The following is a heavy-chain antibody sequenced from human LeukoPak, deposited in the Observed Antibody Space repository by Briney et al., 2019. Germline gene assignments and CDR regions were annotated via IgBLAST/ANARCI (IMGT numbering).Heavy chain of an antibody. V-gene: IGHV1-18*01. Sequence: ASVTVSCKASGYTFTSYGISWVRQAPGQGLEWMGWISAYNGNTNHAQKLQGRVTMTTDTSTSTAYMELRSLRSDDTAVYYCARVTLDYDSSGYYYPHWGQGTLVTVSS. D-gene: IGHD3-22*01. CDR3: ARVTLDYDSSGYYYPH. J-gene: IGHJ4*02. CDR2: ISAYNGNT. CDR1: GYTFTSYG.